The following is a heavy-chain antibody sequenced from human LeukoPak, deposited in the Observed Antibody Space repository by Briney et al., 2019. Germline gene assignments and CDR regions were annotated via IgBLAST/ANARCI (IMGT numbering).Heavy chain of an antibody. J-gene: IGHJ4*02. CDR2: IYHSGST. D-gene: IGHD3-22*01. CDR1: GGSISSGDYY. Sequence: SETLSLTCTVSGGSISSGDYYWSWIRQPPGKGLEWIGYIYHSGSTHFNPSLRSRVTISVDTSKNQFSLKLSSVTAADTAVYFCARGPGSSGYYYFDYWGQGTLVTVSS. CDR3: ARGPGSSGYYYFDY. V-gene: IGHV4-30-4*01.